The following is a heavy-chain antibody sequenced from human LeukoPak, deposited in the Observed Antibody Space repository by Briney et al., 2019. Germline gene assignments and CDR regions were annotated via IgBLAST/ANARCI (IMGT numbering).Heavy chain of an antibody. CDR1: GGSFSTYY. J-gene: IGHJ4*02. D-gene: IGHD3-3*01. Sequence: PSETLSLTCTVSGGSFSTYYWSWIRQPPGKGLEWIGYIYYTGTTNYNPSLKSRVTISVDTSKNQFSLNLSSVTAADTAVYYCASRSSIWSGYQDTLYYFDSWGQGTLVTVSS. V-gene: IGHV4-59*01. CDR2: IYYTGTT. CDR3: ASRSSIWSGYQDTLYYFDS.